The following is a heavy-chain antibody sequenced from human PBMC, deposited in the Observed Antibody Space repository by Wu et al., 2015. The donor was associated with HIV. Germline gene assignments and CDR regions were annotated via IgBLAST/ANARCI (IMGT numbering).Heavy chain of an antibody. CDR2: VDPATGSS. Sequence: QVLLVQSGAEVKKPGASAKVSCQASGYDFTRYYLHWVRRAPGQGLEWMGIVDPATGSSNYAQKFHNRVTMTRDTSTNTVYMELASLTSDDTAVYFCARGQREWHYISSHSWGQG. J-gene: IGHJ1*01. V-gene: IGHV1-46*01. CDR3: ARGQREWHYISSHS. CDR1: GYDFTRYY. D-gene: IGHD3-10*01.